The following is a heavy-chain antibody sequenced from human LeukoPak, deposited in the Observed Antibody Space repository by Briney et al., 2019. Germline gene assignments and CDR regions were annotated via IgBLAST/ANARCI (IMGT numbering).Heavy chain of an antibody. CDR3: ARDKIYGDYGGVTLDY. J-gene: IGHJ4*02. D-gene: IGHD4-17*01. V-gene: IGHV3-74*01. Sequence: GGSLRLSCAASGFIFSSYWMYWVRQDPEKGLVWVSRINGDGANTAYADSVQGRFTISRDNAKNSLYLQMDSLRDEDTAVYYCARDKIYGDYGGVTLDYWGQGTLVTVSS. CDR1: GFIFSSYW. CDR2: INGDGANT.